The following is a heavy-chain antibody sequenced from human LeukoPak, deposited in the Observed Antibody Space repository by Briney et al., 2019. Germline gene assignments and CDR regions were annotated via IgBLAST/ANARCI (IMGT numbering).Heavy chain of an antibody. CDR1: GYTFTAYY. CDR2: INPTNGDT. V-gene: IGHV1-2*02. CDR3: AKVIHGAVAFDI. Sequence: GASVKVSCKASGYTFTAYYMRWVRLAPGQGLEWVGWINPTNGDTKYAQRFQGRVTMTRDTSINTVYMELSRPRSDDTAVYYCAKVIHGAVAFDIWGQGTMVTVSS. D-gene: IGHD4/OR15-4a*01. J-gene: IGHJ3*02.